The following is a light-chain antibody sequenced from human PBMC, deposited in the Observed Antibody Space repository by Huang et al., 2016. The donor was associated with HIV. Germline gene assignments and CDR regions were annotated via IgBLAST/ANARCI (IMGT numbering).Light chain of an antibody. V-gene: IGKV1-33*01. CDR3: QQFDNVPYS. J-gene: IGKJ2*03. CDR1: QDISNY. Sequence: DIQMTQSPSSRSASIGDRVTITCQASQDISNYLNWYQQKPGTAPKLLLYDATNSEAGVPSRCSGSGSGTDLTLTISRLQPEDFATYYCQQFDNVPYSFGQGTRLEIK. CDR2: DAT.